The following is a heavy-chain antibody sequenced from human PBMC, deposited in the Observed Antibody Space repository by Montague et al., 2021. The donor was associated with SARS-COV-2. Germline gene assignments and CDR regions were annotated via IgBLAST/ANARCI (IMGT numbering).Heavy chain of an antibody. CDR2: IYYSGST. V-gene: IGHV4-39*07. J-gene: IGHJ6*02. D-gene: IGHD3-9*01. CDR3: ARDGSLRFEILIGPRHYYHRMDG. CDR1: GGSISSSSYY. Sequence: SETLSLTCAVSGGSISSSSYYWGWIRQPPGKGLEWIGSIYYSGSTYYNPSLKSRVTISVDTSKNQFSLKLSSVTAADTAVYYCARDGSLRFEILIGPRHYYHRMDGWGPGTPGTVS.